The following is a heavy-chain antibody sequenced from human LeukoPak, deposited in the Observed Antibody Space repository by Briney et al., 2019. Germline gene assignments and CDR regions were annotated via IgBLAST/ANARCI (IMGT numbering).Heavy chain of an antibody. CDR3: ARADTARRFAFDI. V-gene: IGHV4-39*07. J-gene: IGHJ3*02. D-gene: IGHD5-18*01. CDR1: GGSISSSSYY. Sequence: SETLSLTCTVSGGSISSSSYYWGWIRQPPGKGLEWIGSIYYSGSTYYNPSLKSRVTISVDTSKNQFSLKLSSVTAADTAVYYCARADTARRFAFDIWGQGTMVTVSS. CDR2: IYYSGST.